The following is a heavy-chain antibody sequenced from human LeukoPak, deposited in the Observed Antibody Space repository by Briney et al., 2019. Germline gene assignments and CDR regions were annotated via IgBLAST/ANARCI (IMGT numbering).Heavy chain of an antibody. J-gene: IGHJ3*02. Sequence: PGGSLRLSCVASGFTFSSYSMNWVRQAPGKGLEWVSSISSSSSYIYYADSVKGRFTISRDNAKNSLYLQMKSPRAEDTAVYYCARGRDASDAFDIWGQGTMVTVSS. CDR2: ISSSSSYI. CDR3: ARGRDASDAFDI. CDR1: GFTFSSYS. D-gene: IGHD5-24*01. V-gene: IGHV3-21*01.